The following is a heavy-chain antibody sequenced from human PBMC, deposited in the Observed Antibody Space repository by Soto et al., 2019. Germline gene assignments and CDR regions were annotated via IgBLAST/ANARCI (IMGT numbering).Heavy chain of an antibody. CDR2: INYSGST. CDR1: GGSISSYY. Sequence: SETLSLTCTVSGGSISSYYWSWTRQPPGKGLEWIGEINYSGSTNYSPSLKSRVAISVDTSKNQFSLKLSSVTAADTAVYYCAAFHVLLWFGESPNRHLQYWGQGTLVTVSS. D-gene: IGHD3-10*01. CDR3: AAFHVLLWFGESPNRHLQY. J-gene: IGHJ4*02. V-gene: IGHV4-59*12.